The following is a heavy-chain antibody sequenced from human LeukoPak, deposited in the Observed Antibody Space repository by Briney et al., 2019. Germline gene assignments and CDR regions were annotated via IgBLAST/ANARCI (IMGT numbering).Heavy chain of an antibody. J-gene: IGHJ4*02. CDR3: ARGWLAETKVVTPYNN. V-gene: IGHV1-69*13. CDR1: GGTFSSHT. Sequence: GASVKVSCKASGGTFSSHTINWVRQAPGQGLECMGGIIPLFGTANYAQKFQGRVTIPAVESTSTAYMEVSSLRSEDTAVYYCARGWLAETKVVTPYNNWGQGTLVTVSS. D-gene: IGHD4-23*01. CDR2: IIPLFGTA.